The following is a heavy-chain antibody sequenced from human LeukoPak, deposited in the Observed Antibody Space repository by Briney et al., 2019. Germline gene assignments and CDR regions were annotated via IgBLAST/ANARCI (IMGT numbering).Heavy chain of an antibody. Sequence: PGGSLRLSCTASGISFSNAWMSWVRQAPGKGLEWVSYISSSSTTIYYADSVKGRFTISRDNAKNSLYLQMDSLGAEDTAVYYCALRRGGCSGGTCYQYFDYWGQGTLVTVSS. CDR2: ISSSSTTI. D-gene: IGHD2-15*01. V-gene: IGHV3-48*04. J-gene: IGHJ4*02. CDR3: ALRRGGCSGGTCYQYFDY. CDR1: GISFSNAW.